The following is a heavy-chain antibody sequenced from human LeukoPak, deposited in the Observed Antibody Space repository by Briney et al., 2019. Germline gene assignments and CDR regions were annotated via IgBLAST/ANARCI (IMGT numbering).Heavy chain of an antibody. Sequence: SETLSLTCTVSGDSISSSSSYWGWIRQPPGKGLEWIGSIYYSGSTYYNTSLKSRVTISVDTSNNQFSLKLNSVTAADTAVYYCARDQAVADNNWFDSWGQGTLVTVSS. CDR3: ARDQAVADNNWFDS. D-gene: IGHD6-19*01. CDR1: GDSISSSSSY. J-gene: IGHJ5*01. CDR2: IYYSGST. V-gene: IGHV4-39*02.